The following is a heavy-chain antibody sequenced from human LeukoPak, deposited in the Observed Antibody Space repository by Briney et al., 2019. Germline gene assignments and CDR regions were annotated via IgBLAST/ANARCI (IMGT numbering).Heavy chain of an antibody. Sequence: PGGSLRLSCAASGFTFSSYAMSWVRQAPVKGLEWVSAISGSGGSTYYADSAKGRFTISRDNSKNTLYLQMNSLRAEDTAVYYCAKSVSSVTTESDYWGQGTLVTVSS. J-gene: IGHJ4*02. V-gene: IGHV3-23*01. D-gene: IGHD4-11*01. CDR3: AKSVSSVTTESDY. CDR1: GFTFSSYA. CDR2: ISGSGGST.